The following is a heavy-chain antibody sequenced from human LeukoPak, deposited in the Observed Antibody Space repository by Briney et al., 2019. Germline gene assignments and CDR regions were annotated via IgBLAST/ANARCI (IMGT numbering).Heavy chain of an antibody. CDR3: ARDEEGYCSGGSCYPRWLD. CDR1: GFTVSSNY. V-gene: IGHV3-66*01. J-gene: IGHJ4*02. CDR2: IYSGDST. D-gene: IGHD2-15*01. Sequence: GGSLRLSCAASGFTVSSNYMSWVRQAPGKGLEWVAVIYSGDSTYYADSVKGRFAISRDNTKNTLDLQMNSLRVEDTAVYYCARDEEGYCSGGSCYPRWLDWGQGTLATVSS.